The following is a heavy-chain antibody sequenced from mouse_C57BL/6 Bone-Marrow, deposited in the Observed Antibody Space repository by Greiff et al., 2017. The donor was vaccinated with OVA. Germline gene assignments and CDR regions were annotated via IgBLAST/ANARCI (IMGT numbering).Heavy chain of an antibody. J-gene: IGHJ3*01. D-gene: IGHD2-3*01. V-gene: IGHV1-26*01. CDR3: ARLGYDGYYTFAY. Sequence: EVQLQQSGPELVKPGASVKISCKASGYTFTDYYMNWVKQSHGKSLEWIGDINPNNGGTSYNQKFKGKATLTVDKSSSTAYMELRSLTSEDSAVYYCARLGYDGYYTFAYWGQGTLVTVSA. CDR1: GYTFTDYY. CDR2: INPNNGGT.